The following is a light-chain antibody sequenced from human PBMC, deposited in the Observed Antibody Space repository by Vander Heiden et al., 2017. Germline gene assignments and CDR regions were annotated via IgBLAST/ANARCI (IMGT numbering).Light chain of an antibody. V-gene: IGKV4-1*01. Sequence: IGWTHSQNSLAVSLGERATINCKSSQSVLYSSNNKNYLAWYQQKPGQPPKLLIYWASTRQSGVPDRFSGSGSGTDFTLTISRLQAEDVAVYFCHQYSSTPRTFGPGTKVDIK. CDR3: HQYSSTPRT. CDR1: QSVLYSSNNKNY. J-gene: IGKJ3*01. CDR2: WAS.